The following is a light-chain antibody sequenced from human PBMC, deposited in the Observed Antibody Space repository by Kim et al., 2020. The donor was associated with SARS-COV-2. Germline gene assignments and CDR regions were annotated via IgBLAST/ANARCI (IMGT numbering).Light chain of an antibody. CDR3: CSYAGSSTVV. Sequence: QSALTQPASVSGSPGQSITISCTGTSSDVGSYNHVSWYQHHPGKAPKLMIYEVSKRPSGVSSRFSGSKSGNTASLTISGLQAEDEADYYCCSYAGSSTVVFGGGTQLTVL. V-gene: IGLV2-23*02. CDR1: SSDVGSYNH. CDR2: EVS. J-gene: IGLJ2*01.